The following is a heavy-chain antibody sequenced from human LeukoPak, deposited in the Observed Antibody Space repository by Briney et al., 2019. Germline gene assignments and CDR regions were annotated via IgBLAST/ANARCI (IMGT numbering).Heavy chain of an antibody. J-gene: IGHJ4*02. V-gene: IGHV4-34*01. D-gene: IGHD3-10*01. Sequence: KASETLSLTCAVYGGSFSGYYWSWIRQPPGKGLEWIGEINHSGSTNYNPSLKSRVTISVDTSKNQFSLKLSSVTAADTAVYYCARGHMVRGLDYWGQGTLVTVSS. CDR1: GGSFSGYY. CDR3: ARGHMVRGLDY. CDR2: INHSGST.